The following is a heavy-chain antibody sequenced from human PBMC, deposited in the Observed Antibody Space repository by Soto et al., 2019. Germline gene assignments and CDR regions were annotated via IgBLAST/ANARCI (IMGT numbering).Heavy chain of an antibody. J-gene: IGHJ6*02. V-gene: IGHV1-69*13. CDR1: GGTFSSYA. CDR2: IIPIFGTA. CDR3: ARFANYGSGSASWDLYYYYGMDV. Sequence: ASVKVSCKASGGTFSSYAISWVRQAPGQGLEWMGGIIPIFGTANYAQKFQGRVTITADESTSTAYMELSSLRSEDTAVYYCARFANYGSGSASWDLYYYYGMDVWGQGTTVTVSS. D-gene: IGHD3-10*01.